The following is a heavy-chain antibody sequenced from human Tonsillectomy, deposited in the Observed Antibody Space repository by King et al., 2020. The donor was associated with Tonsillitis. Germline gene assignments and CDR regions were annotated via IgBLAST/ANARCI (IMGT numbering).Heavy chain of an antibody. J-gene: IGHJ3*02. CDR2: ISYDGSDK. CDR3: AGDLRPCSTTSCYISAFDI. CDR1: GFTFSNYA. D-gene: IGHD2-2*02. V-gene: IGHV3-30-3*01. Sequence: VQLVESGGGVVQPGRSLRLSCAASGFTFSNYALHWVRRAPGKGLEWVAVISYDGSDKYYADSVKGRFPISRDTSKNTLYLQMNSLRTEDSAIYYCAGDLRPCSTTSCYISAFDIWGQGTMVTVSS.